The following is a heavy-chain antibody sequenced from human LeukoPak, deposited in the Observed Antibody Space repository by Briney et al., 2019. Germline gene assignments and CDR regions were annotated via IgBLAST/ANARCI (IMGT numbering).Heavy chain of an antibody. CDR3: ARAPEVLRFLEWFPAHFDY. J-gene: IGHJ4*02. CDR2: INHCRRT. D-gene: IGHD3-3*01. CDR1: GGSFSGYY. Sequence: ADTLSLTCAVYGGSFSGYYWSWIRQPPGKGREWIGEINHCRRTKYNPSLKSRVTISVDTSTTQFSVKLSSVPAADADVYYCARAPEVLRFLEWFPAHFDYWGQGALVPVSS. V-gene: IGHV4-34*01.